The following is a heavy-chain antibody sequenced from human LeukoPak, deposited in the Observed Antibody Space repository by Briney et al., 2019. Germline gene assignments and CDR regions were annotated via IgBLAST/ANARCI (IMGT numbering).Heavy chain of an antibody. CDR1: GGTFSSYA. CDR2: IIPILGIA. V-gene: IGHV1-69*04. CDR3: ARDQSIPNLDAFDI. D-gene: IGHD1-14*01. Sequence: SVKVSCKASGGTFSSYAISWVRQAPGQGLEWMGRIIPILGIANYAQNFQGRVTITADTSTSTAYMELSSLRSEDTAVYYCARDQSIPNLDAFDIWGQGTMVTVSS. J-gene: IGHJ3*02.